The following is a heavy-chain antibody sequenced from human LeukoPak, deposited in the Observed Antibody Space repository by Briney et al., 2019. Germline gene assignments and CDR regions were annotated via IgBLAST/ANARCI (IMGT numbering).Heavy chain of an antibody. CDR1: GGSISDYY. CDR3: ARGSLRGVTTTFSDY. V-gene: IGHV4-59*01. Sequence: SETLSLTCTVSGGSISDYYWSWIRQPPGKGLEWIGYIYYNGNTNYNPSLESRVIISVDTSKNQFSLKLRSVTAADTAVYYCARGSLRGVTTTFSDYWGQGTLVTVSS. J-gene: IGHJ4*02. CDR2: IYYNGNT. D-gene: IGHD4-17*01.